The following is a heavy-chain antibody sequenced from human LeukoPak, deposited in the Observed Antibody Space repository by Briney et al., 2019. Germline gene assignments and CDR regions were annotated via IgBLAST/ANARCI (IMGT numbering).Heavy chain of an antibody. D-gene: IGHD3/OR15-3a*01. V-gene: IGHV4-59*12. CDR3: ARWTYNWFDP. CDR1: GRSISNYY. Sequence: PSETLFLTCTVSGRSISNYYWSWIRQPPGKGLEWIGYIYYSGSTNYNPSLKSRVTISVDTSKNQFSLRLTSVTAADTAVYYCARWTYNWFDPWGQGTLVTVSS. J-gene: IGHJ5*02. CDR2: IYYSGST.